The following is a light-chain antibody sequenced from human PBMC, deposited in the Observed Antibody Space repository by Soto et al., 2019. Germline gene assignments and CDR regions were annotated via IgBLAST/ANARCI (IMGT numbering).Light chain of an antibody. CDR2: EVT. CDR1: TSDVGI. CDR3: CSFGGSGYV. V-gene: IGLV2-23*02. J-gene: IGLJ1*01. Sequence: SVLTQPASVSGSPGQSITISCSGTTSDVGIVSWYQHHPGKAPKLMIHEVTKRPSGVSDRFSGSKSGNSASLTISGLQAEDEADYFCCSFGGSGYVFGTGTKVTV.